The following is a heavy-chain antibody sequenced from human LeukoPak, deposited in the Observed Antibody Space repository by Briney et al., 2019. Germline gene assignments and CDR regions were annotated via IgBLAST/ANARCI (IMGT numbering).Heavy chain of an antibody. V-gene: IGHV3-23*01. J-gene: IGHJ4*02. D-gene: IGHD3-3*01. CDR3: AKIYDFWSGPDY. CDR1: GFTLSSYA. CDR2: ISGSGGST. Sequence: QSGGSLRLSCAASGFTLSSYAMSWVRQAPGKGLEWVSAISGSGGSTYYADSVKGRFTISRDNSKNTLYLQMNSLRAEDTAVYYCAKIYDFWSGPDYWGQGTLVTVSS.